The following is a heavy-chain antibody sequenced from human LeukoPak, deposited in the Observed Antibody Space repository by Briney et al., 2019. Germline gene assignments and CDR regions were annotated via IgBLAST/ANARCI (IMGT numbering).Heavy chain of an antibody. CDR1: GGSFSGYY. CDR3: ARHRVRRGSSWSMGFDA. J-gene: IGHJ5*02. Sequence: SETLSLTCAVYGGSFSGYYWSWLRQPPGKGLEWIGEINHSGSTNYNPSLKSRVTISVDTSKNQFSLKLSSVTAADTAVYYCARHRVRRGSSWSMGFDAWGQGTLVTVSS. V-gene: IGHV4-34*01. D-gene: IGHD6-13*01. CDR2: INHSGST.